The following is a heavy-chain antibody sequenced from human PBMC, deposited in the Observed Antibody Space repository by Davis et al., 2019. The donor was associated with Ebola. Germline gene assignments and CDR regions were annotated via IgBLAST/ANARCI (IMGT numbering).Heavy chain of an antibody. J-gene: IGHJ4*02. CDR3: ARAFESGYSYGYIPLDY. Sequence: MPSETLSLTCAVYGGSFSGYYWSWIRQPPGKGLEWIGEINHSGSTNYNPSLKSRVTISVDTSKNQFSLKLSSVTAADTAVYYCARAFESGYSYGYIPLDYWGQGTLVTVSS. CDR1: GGSFSGYY. D-gene: IGHD5-18*01. CDR2: INHSGST. V-gene: IGHV4-34*01.